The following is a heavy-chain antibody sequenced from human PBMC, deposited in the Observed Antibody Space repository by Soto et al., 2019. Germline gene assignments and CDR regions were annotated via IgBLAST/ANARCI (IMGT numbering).Heavy chain of an antibody. J-gene: IGHJ4*02. V-gene: IGHV4-59*01. Sequence: QVQLQESGPGLVKPSETLSLTCTVSGGSISSYYWSWIRQPPGKGLEWIGYIYYSGSTNYNPSLKSRVTVSVDTSKNQFSLKLSSVTAADTAVYYCARVGYSSSWYRTLDYWGQGTLVTVSS. CDR2: IYYSGST. CDR1: GGSISSYY. CDR3: ARVGYSSSWYRTLDY. D-gene: IGHD6-13*01.